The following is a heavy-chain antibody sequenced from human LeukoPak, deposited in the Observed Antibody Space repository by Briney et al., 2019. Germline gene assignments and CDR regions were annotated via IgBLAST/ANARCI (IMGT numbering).Heavy chain of an antibody. J-gene: IGHJ4*02. CDR2: IYYSGST. Sequence: RPSQTLSLTCTVSGDSISSGGYYWSWIRQHPGKGLEWIGYIYYSGSTYYNPSLKSRVTISVDTSKNQFSLKLSSVTAADTAVYYCARGCSSTSCYTGYWGQGTLVTVSS. V-gene: IGHV4-31*03. CDR1: GDSISSGGYY. D-gene: IGHD2-2*02. CDR3: ARGCSSTSCYTGY.